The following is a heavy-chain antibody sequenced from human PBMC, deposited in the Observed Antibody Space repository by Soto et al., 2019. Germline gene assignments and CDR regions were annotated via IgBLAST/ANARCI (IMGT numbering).Heavy chain of an antibody. V-gene: IGHV3-7*01. D-gene: IGHD1-7*01. CDR2: IKQDGSEI. Sequence: PGGSLRLSCAASGFTFSSYWMTWVRQAPGKGLEWVANIKQDGSEIYYVDSVKGRFTISRDNAKNSLYLQMNSLRAEDTAVCYCARDRRDWNYGGHYLDYWGQGTLVTVSS. CDR1: GFTFSSYW. CDR3: ARDRRDWNYGGHYLDY. J-gene: IGHJ4*02.